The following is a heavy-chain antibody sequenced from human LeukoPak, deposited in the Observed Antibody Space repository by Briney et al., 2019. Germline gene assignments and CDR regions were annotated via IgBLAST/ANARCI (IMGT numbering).Heavy chain of an antibody. J-gene: IGHJ5*02. CDR1: GFTFSSYT. CDR2: ISSGSNYI. V-gene: IGHV3-21*01. D-gene: IGHD1-14*01. Sequence: GGSLRLSCVGSGFTFSSYTMTWVRQAPGKGLELVSSISSGSNYIYYADSVRGRITLSRDNDKHSLFLQMNSLSAEATAVYYVARDLPSLEVFIRNSFGSWGQGSLVSVSS. CDR3: ARDLPSLEVFIRNSFGS.